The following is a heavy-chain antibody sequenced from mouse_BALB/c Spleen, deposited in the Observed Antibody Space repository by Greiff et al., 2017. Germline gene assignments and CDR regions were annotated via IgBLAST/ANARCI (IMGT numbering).Heavy chain of an antibody. V-gene: IGHV5-9-3*01. CDR3: ARHGNQYFDV. CDR2: ISSGGSYT. J-gene: IGHJ1*01. Sequence: DVMLVESGGGLVKPGGSLKLSCAASGFTFSSYAMSWVRQTPEKRLEWVATISSGGSYTYYPDSVKGRFTISRDNAKNTLYLQMSSLRSEDTAMYYCARHGNQYFDVWGAGTTVTVSS. D-gene: IGHD2-1*01. CDR1: GFTFSSYA.